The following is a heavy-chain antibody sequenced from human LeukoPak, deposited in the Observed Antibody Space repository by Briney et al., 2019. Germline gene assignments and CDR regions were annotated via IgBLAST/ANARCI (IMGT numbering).Heavy chain of an antibody. D-gene: IGHD6-19*01. J-gene: IGHJ4*02. CDR3: ARYFSGWSWGY. Sequence: GGSLRLSCAASGFTVSSNYMSWVRQAPGKGLEWVSVIYSGDSTYYADSVKGRFTISRDNSKNTLYLQMNSLRAEDTAVYYCARYFSGWSWGYWDQGTLVTVSS. CDR1: GFTVSSNY. CDR2: IYSGDST. V-gene: IGHV3-53*01.